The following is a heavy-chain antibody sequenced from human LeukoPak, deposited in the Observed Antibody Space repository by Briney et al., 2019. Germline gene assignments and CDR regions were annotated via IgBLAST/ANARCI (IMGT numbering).Heavy chain of an antibody. V-gene: IGHV3-66*02. Sequence: PGGSLRLSCVASGFPVNGTYMNWVRQAPGKGLEWVSVIHSGGSTYYADSVKGRFTISRDTSKNMLYLQMNSLRPEDTALYYCARDKKRNSYGHNYYGMDVWGQGTTVTVSS. CDR1: GFPVNGTY. CDR2: IHSGGST. D-gene: IGHD5-18*01. CDR3: ARDKKRNSYGHNYYGMDV. J-gene: IGHJ6*02.